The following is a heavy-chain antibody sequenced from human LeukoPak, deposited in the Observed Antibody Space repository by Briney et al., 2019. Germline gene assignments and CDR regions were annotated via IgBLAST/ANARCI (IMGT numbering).Heavy chain of an antibody. J-gene: IGHJ4*02. D-gene: IGHD6-13*01. CDR2: IYYSGST. CDR3: ARVWAAAGFDY. V-gene: IGHV4-59*12. Sequence: SETLSLTCTVSGGSISSYYWSWIRQPPGKGLEWIGYIYYSGSTNYNPSLKSRVTKSVDTSKNQFSLKLSSVTAADTAVYYCARVWAAAGFDYWGQGTLVTVSS. CDR1: GGSISSYY.